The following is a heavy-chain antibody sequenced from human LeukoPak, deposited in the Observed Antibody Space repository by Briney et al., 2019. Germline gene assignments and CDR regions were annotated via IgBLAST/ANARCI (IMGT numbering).Heavy chain of an antibody. CDR2: ISSSGSTI. D-gene: IGHD1-26*01. CDR3: ARDPIRFLSGSYSAGAFDI. J-gene: IGHJ3*02. Sequence: YPGGSLRLSCAASGFTFSSYEMNWVRQAPGKGLEWVSYISSSGSTIYYADSVKGRFTISRDNAKNSLYLQMNSLRAEDTAVYYCARDPIRFLSGSYSAGAFDIWGQGTMVTVSS. CDR1: GFTFSSYE. V-gene: IGHV3-48*03.